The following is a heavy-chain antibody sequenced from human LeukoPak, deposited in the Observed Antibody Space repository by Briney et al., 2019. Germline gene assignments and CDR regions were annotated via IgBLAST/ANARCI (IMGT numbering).Heavy chain of an antibody. J-gene: IGHJ3*02. CDR3: ARDLSSRGYTYGTPAFTFDI. D-gene: IGHD5-18*01. CDR2: ISYDGSNK. CDR1: GFTFSSYA. Sequence: GGSLRLSCAASGFTFSSYAMHWVRQAPGKGLEWVAVISYDGSNKYYADSVKGRFTISRDNSKNTLYLQMNSLRAEDTAVYYCARDLSSRGYTYGTPAFTFDIWGQRTMVTVSS. V-gene: IGHV3-30*04.